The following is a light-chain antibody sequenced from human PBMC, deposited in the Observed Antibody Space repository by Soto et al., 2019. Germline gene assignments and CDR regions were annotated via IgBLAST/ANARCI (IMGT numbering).Light chain of an antibody. V-gene: IGKV1-5*01. CDR1: QSISSW. CDR3: QQYHTYWT. J-gene: IGKJ1*01. CDR2: DAS. Sequence: DIQMTQSPSTLPTFVGDRVTITCRASQSISSWLAWYQQKPGKAPKLLIYDASSLESGVPSRLSGSGSGTEFSLTISSLQPDDFATYYCQQYHTYWTFGQGTKVDIK.